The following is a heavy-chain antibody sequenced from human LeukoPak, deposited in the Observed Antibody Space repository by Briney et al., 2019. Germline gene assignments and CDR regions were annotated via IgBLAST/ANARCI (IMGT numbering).Heavy chain of an antibody. V-gene: IGHV3-49*04. CDR2: IRSKAYGGTT. D-gene: IGHD1-26*01. CDR1: GFTFGDYA. Sequence: GGSLRLSCTASGFTFGDYAMSWVRQAPGKGLEWVGFIRSKAYGGTTEYAASVKGRFTISRDDSKSIAYLQMNSLKTEDTAVYYCTRDSVGGSYPFDYWGQGTLVTVSS. CDR3: TRDSVGGSYPFDY. J-gene: IGHJ4*02.